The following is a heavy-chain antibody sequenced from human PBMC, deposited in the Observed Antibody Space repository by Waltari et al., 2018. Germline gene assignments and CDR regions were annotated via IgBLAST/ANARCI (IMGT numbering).Heavy chain of an antibody. CDR3: ARDEVGSWSGYLSWFDP. D-gene: IGHD3-3*01. V-gene: IGHV3-21*01. J-gene: IGHJ5*02. Sequence: EVQLVESGGGLVKPGGSLRLSCAASGFTFSSYSMNWFRQAPGKGLEWVSSISSSSSYIYYADSVKGRFTISRDNAKNSLYLQMNSLRAEDTAVYYCARDEVGSWSGYLSWFDPWGQGTLVTVSS. CDR1: GFTFSSYS. CDR2: ISSSSSYI.